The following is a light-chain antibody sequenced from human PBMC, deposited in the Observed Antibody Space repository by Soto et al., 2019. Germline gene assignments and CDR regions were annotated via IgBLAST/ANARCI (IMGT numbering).Light chain of an antibody. V-gene: IGKV3-11*01. CDR2: DAS. CDR3: EQCSSWPPLT. CDR1: QSVSSC. Sequence: EIVLTQSPATLSLSPGERATLSCRASQSVSSCLAWYQQKPGQAPRLLITDASNRTTGIPARFSGSGSGTDFPLTIRSLEPADFAVYYCEQCSSWPPLTFGGGTKVEI. J-gene: IGKJ4*01.